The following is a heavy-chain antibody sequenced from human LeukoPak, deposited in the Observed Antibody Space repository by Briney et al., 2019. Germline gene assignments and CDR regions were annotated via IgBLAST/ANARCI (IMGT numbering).Heavy chain of an antibody. CDR2: ISGSGGST. J-gene: IGHJ4*02. V-gene: IGHV3-23*01. Sequence: PGGSLRLSCAASGFTFSSYAMSWVRQAPGKGLEWVSAISGSGGSTYYADSAKGRFTISRDNSKNTLYLQMNSLRAEDTAVYYCAKYSYGSGSYYNGDYWGQGTLVTVSS. D-gene: IGHD3-10*01. CDR3: AKYSYGSGSYYNGDY. CDR1: GFTFSSYA.